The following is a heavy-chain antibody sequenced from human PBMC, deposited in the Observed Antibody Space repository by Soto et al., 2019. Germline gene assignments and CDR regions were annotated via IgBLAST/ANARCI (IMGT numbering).Heavy chain of an antibody. CDR2: IWYDGSNK. J-gene: IGHJ6*03. D-gene: IGHD5-18*01. CDR1: GFTFSSYG. Sequence: GGSLRLSCAASGFTFSSYGMHWVRQAPGKGLEWVAVIWYDGSNKYYADSVKGRFTISRDNSKNTLYLQMNSLRAEDTAVYYCAREGDTAMVISYYYYYMDVWGKGTTVTVSS. CDR3: AREGDTAMVISYYYYYMDV. V-gene: IGHV3-33*01.